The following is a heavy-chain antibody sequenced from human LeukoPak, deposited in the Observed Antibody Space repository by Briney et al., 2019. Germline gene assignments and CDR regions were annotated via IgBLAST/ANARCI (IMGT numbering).Heavy chain of an antibody. J-gene: IGHJ4*02. Sequence: GGSLRLSCAASGFTFSSYGMSWVGQAPGKRLEWVSAISGSGGSTYYADFVKGRFTISRDNSKNTLYLQMNSLRAEDTAVYYCAKDRDPYDYGSGSYYNGVFDYWGQGTLVTVSS. CDR1: GFTFSSYG. CDR3: AKDRDPYDYGSGSYYNGVFDY. D-gene: IGHD3-10*01. CDR2: ISGSGGST. V-gene: IGHV3-23*01.